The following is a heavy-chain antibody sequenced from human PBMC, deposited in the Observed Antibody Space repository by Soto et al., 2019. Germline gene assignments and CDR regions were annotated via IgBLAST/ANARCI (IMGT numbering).Heavy chain of an antibody. Sequence: KVSGYTLTELCMHWVRQAPGKGLEWMGGFDPEDGETIYAQKFQGRVTMTEDTSTDTAYMELSSLRSEDTAVYYCATPAPGWFDPWGQGTLVTDSS. D-gene: IGHD2-2*01. CDR3: ATPAPGWFDP. CDR1: GYTLTELC. CDR2: FDPEDGET. V-gene: IGHV1-24*01. J-gene: IGHJ5*02.